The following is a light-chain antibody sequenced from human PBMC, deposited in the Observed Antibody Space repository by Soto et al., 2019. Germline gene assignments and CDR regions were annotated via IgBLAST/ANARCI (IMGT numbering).Light chain of an antibody. CDR2: SAS. CDR1: QGISTY. CDR3: QQLHSFPPT. Sequence: DIRLTQSPSFLSASVGDRVTITCRASQGISTYLTWFQQKPGKAPKLLIYSASTLQSGVPSRFSGSGSRTEFTLTISSLQPEDFATYFCQQLHSFPPTFGQGTKVEVK. J-gene: IGKJ1*01. V-gene: IGKV1-9*01.